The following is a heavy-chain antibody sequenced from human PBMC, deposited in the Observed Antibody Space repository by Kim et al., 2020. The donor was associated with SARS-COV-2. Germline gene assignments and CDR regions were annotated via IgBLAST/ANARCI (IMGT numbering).Heavy chain of an antibody. V-gene: IGHV3-21*01. CDR1: GFTFSSYS. D-gene: IGHD3-16*01. Sequence: GGSLRLSCAASGFTFSSYSMNWVRQAPGKGLEWVSSISSSSSYIYYADSVKGRFTISRDNAKNSLYLQMNSLRAEDTAVYYCARPRGGYDYFDYWGQGTLVTVSS. CDR2: ISSSSSYI. J-gene: IGHJ4*02. CDR3: ARPRGGYDYFDY.